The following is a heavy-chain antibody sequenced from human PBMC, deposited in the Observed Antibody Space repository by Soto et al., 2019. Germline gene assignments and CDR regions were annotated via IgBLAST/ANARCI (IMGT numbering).Heavy chain of an antibody. D-gene: IGHD2-21*02. J-gene: IGHJ4*02. Sequence: GGSLRLSCAASGFSFTNFAMSRVRQAPGKGLEWVAGIGASGDITWYADSVKGRLSISRDNSKSTLYLQLNSLRFEDTAVYYCAKDDFTDRGDDYFDYWGPGTLVTVS. V-gene: IGHV3-23*01. CDR2: IGASGDIT. CDR3: AKDDFTDRGDDYFDY. CDR1: GFSFTNFA.